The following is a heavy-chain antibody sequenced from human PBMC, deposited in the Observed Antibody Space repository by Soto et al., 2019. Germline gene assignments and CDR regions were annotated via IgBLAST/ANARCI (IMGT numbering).Heavy chain of an antibody. V-gene: IGHV4-31*03. D-gene: IGHD6-13*01. CDR2: IYYSGST. CDR3: ARITAAANDYYYYGMDV. J-gene: IGHJ6*02. Sequence: QVQLQESGPGLVKPSQTLSLTCTVSGGSISSGGYYWSWIRQHPGKGLEWIGYIYYSGSTYYNPSLKSRVTISVDTSKNQFSLKLSSVTAADTAVYYCARITAAANDYYYYGMDVWGQGTTVTVSS. CDR1: GGSISSGGYY.